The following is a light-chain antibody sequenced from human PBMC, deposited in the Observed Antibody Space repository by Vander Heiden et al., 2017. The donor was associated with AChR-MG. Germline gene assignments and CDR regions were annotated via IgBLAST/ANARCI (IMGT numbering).Light chain of an antibody. CDR3: SSYSNTGAVG. V-gene: IGLV2-14*03. CDR2: DVS. CDR1: RSDVGGYKY. J-gene: IGLJ2*01. Sequence: PGQSITISCTGTRSDVGGYKYVSWYQQRPGKAPRLRIFDVSSRPSGVSNRVSGSKSGNTASLTISGLQAEDEGDDDCSSYSNTGAVGVGGGTIVTVL.